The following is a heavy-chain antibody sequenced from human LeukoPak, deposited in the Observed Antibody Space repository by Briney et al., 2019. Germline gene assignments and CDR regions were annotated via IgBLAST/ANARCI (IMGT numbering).Heavy chain of an antibody. CDR3: ARDHGSGSFSIDY. V-gene: IGHV3-21*01. CDR2: ISSSSSYI. J-gene: IGHJ4*02. D-gene: IGHD3-10*01. Sequence: GGSLRLSCAASGFTFSSYSMNWVRQAPGKGLEWVSSISSSSSYIYYADSVKGRFTISRDNAKNSLYLQMNSLRAEDTAVNYCARDHGSGSFSIDYWGQGTLVTVPS. CDR1: GFTFSSYS.